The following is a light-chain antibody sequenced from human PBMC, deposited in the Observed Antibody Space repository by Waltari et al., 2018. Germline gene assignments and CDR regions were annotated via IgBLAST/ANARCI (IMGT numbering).Light chain of an antibody. CDR1: SSNIGGNA. Sequence: QSVLTQPPSASGTPGQSVIISCSGSSSNIGGNAVHWYQHLPGTAPKIVISRNDHRPSGVPDRFSGSKSGTSASLAIIGLQSEDEADYYCAAWDASLNSVLIGGGTKLTVL. J-gene: IGLJ2*01. CDR2: RND. CDR3: AAWDASLNSVL. V-gene: IGLV1-44*01.